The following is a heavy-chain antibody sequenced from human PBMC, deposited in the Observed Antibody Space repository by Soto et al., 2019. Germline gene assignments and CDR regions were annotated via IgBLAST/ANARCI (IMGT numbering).Heavy chain of an antibody. CDR2: NSHTGRT. Sequence: QLQLQESGSGLVKPSQTLSLTCAVSGGSISSGNSYAWSWIRQPPGKGLEWIGSNSHTGRTSYNPSLKGRVTMSVDKSKTQFSLKLSSVTAADMAVYYCARAVAPYLGTWFDPWGQGSLVIVSS. CDR1: GGSISSGNSYA. V-gene: IGHV4-30-2*01. J-gene: IGHJ5*02. CDR3: ARAVAPYLGTWFDP. D-gene: IGHD3-16*01.